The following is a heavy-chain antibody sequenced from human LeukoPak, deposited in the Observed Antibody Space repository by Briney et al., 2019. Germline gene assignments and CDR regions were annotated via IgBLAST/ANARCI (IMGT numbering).Heavy chain of an antibody. Sequence: GASVKVSCKASGGTFSSYAISWVRQAPGQGLEWMGRIIPILGIANYAQKFQGRVTITADKSTSTAYMELSSLRSEDTAVYYCARDSGGTIFGVVIMNSSPNYYYGMDVWGQGTTVTVSS. CDR2: IIPILGIA. CDR1: GGTFSSYA. CDR3: ARDSGGTIFGVVIMNSSPNYYYGMDV. V-gene: IGHV1-69*04. J-gene: IGHJ6*02. D-gene: IGHD3-3*01.